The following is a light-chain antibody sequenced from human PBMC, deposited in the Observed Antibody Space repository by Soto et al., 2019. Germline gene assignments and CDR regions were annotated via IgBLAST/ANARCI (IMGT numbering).Light chain of an antibody. Sequence: EIVMTQSPATVSVSPGESATLSCRASENVYGNVAWYQHRTGQAPRLLIYDESTRATDIPDRFSASGSGTELTLTIARLEPEDFAVYYCQKYGDSPRTFGQGTRLEIK. J-gene: IGKJ5*01. CDR3: QKYGDSPRT. V-gene: IGKV3-15*01. CDR1: ENVYGN. CDR2: DES.